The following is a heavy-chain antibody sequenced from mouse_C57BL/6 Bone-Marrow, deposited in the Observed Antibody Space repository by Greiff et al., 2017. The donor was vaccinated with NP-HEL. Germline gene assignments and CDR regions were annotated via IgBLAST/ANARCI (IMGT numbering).Heavy chain of an antibody. J-gene: IGHJ3*01. D-gene: IGHD2-4*01. CDR1: GYTFTSYW. CDR3: ARSRGYDYDGWFAY. CDR2: IDPNSGGT. Sequence: VKLQQPGAELVKPGASVKLSCKASGYTFTSYWMHWVKQRPGRGLEWIGRIDPNSGGTKYNEKFKSKATLTVDKPSSTAYMQLSSLTSEDSAVYYCARSRGYDYDGWFAYWGQGTLVTVSA. V-gene: IGHV1-72*01.